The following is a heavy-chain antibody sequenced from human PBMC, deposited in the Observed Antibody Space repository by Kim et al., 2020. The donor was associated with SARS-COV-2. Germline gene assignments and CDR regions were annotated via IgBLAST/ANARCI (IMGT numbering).Heavy chain of an antibody. J-gene: IGHJ3*02. Sequence: SETLSLTCAVYGGSFSGYYWSWIRQPPGKGLEWIGEINHSGSTNYNPSLKSRVTISVDTSKNQFSLKLSSVTAADTAVYYCASNTHVDTAMGGTAFDIWGQGTMVTVSS. D-gene: IGHD5-18*01. CDR1: GGSFSGYY. CDR3: ASNTHVDTAMGGTAFDI. CDR2: INHSGST. V-gene: IGHV4-34*01.